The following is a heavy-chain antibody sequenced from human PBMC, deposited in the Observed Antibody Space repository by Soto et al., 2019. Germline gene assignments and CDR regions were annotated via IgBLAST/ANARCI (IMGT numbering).Heavy chain of an antibody. CDR3: ARGRYCLTGRCFPNWFDS. V-gene: IGHV4-30-4*01. CDR2: IYKSATT. J-gene: IGHJ5*01. Sequence: KPSETLSLTCSVSGDPISTVDYFWAWIRQPPGQALEYIGYIYKSATTYYNPSFESRVAISLDTSKSQFSLNVTSVTAADTAVYFCARGRYCLTGRCFPNWFDSWGQGTLVTVS. D-gene: IGHD2-15*01. CDR1: GDPISTVDYF.